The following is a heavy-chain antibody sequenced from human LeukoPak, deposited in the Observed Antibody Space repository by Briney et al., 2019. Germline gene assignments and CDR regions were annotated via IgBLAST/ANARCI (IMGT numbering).Heavy chain of an antibody. J-gene: IGHJ6*03. V-gene: IGHV1-18*01. CDR1: GGTFSSYA. CDR2: ISAYNGNT. Sequence: ASVKVSCKASGGTFSSYAISWVRQAPGQGLEWMGWISAYNGNTNYAQKLQGRVTMTTDTSTSTAYMELRSLRSDDTAVYYCAREPRTRDYYMDVWGKGTTVTVSS. CDR3: AREPRTRDYYMDV. D-gene: IGHD1-14*01.